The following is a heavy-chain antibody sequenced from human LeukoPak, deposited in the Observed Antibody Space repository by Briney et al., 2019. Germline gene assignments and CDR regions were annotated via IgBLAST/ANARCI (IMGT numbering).Heavy chain of an antibody. J-gene: IGHJ5*02. V-gene: IGHV3-49*04. CDR2: ICSSAYGGTT. D-gene: IGHD4-17*01. CDR1: GFTFGGYA. CDR3: GRDFYGYGDSGWFDR. Sequence: TLRLSCTASGFTFGGYAMSWVRQAPGKGLEWVGFICSSAYGGTTEYPASVNGRFTISRDDYKSIAYLQMTSLKTAGKACYYCGRDFYGYGDSGWFDRWGQGSMVSVCS.